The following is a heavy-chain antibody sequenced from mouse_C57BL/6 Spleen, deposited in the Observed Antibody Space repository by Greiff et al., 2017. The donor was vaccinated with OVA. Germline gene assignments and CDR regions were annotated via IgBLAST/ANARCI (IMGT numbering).Heavy chain of an antibody. D-gene: IGHD1-1*01. Sequence: VQLQQPGAELVKPGASVKLSCKASGYTFTSYWMHWVKQRPGQGLEWIGMIHPNSGSTNYNEKFKSKATLTVDKSSSTAYMQLSSLTSEDSAVYYCARRGITTVVAIPFDYWGQGTTLTVSS. CDR3: ARRGITTVVAIPFDY. CDR1: GYTFTSYW. V-gene: IGHV1-64*01. J-gene: IGHJ2*01. CDR2: IHPNSGST.